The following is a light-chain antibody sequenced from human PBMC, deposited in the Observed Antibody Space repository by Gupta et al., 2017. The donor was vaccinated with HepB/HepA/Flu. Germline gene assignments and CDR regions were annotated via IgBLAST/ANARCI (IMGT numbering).Light chain of an antibody. J-gene: IGLJ2*01. Sequence: QSALTQPASVSGSPGQSITISCTGTSSDVGLYDFVSWYQQHPGTAPKLIIYDVYNRPAGVSDRFSGSKSGNTASLTISGLQAEDEADYYCNSFTSSSTLVFGGGTKLTVL. CDR3: NSFTSSSTLV. CDR1: SSDVGLYDF. V-gene: IGLV2-14*03. CDR2: DVY.